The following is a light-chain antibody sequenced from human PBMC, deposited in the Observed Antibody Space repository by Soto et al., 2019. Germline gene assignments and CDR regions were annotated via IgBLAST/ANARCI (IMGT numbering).Light chain of an antibody. CDR2: GNT. Sequence: QSVLTQPPSVSGAPGQRVTISCTGSSSNIGAGYDVHWYQQFPGTTPKFLIYGNTNRPSGVPDRFSASKSGTSASLEITGLQAEDEAEYFCQSYDSSLTVVFGGGTQLTVL. CDR1: SSNIGAGYD. CDR3: QSYDSSLTVV. V-gene: IGLV1-40*01. J-gene: IGLJ2*01.